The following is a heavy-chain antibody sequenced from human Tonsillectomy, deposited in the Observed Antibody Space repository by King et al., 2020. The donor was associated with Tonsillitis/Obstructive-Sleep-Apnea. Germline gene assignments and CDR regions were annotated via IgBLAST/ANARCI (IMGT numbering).Heavy chain of an antibody. J-gene: IGHJ6*03. V-gene: IGHV3-30*18. CDR3: AKDPGGIYYYYYMDV. Sequence: VQLVESGGGVVQPGRSLRLSCAASGFTFISYGMHWVSQAPGKGLEWGAVISYDGGNKYYADSVKGRFTISRDNSKNTLYLQMNSLRAEDTAVYYCAKDPGGIYYYYYMDVWGKGTTVTVSS. CDR1: GFTFISYG. CDR2: ISYDGGNK. D-gene: IGHD3-16*01.